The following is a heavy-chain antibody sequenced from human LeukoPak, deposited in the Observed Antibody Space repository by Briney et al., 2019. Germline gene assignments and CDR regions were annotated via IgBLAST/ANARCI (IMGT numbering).Heavy chain of an antibody. D-gene: IGHD5-18*01. CDR2: INSDGSST. CDR1: GFTFSSYW. V-gene: IGHV3-74*01. J-gene: IGHJ4*02. CDR3: ARDFDTAMVTYDY. Sequence: GGSLRLSCAASGFTFSSYWMHWVRQAPGKGLVWVSCINSDGSSTSYADSVKGRFTISRDNAKNTLYLQMNSLRDENTAVYYCARDFDTAMVTYDYWGQGTLVTVSS.